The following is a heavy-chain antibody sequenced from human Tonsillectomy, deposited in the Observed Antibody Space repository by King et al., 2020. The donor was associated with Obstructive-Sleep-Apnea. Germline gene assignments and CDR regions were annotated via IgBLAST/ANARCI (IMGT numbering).Heavy chain of an antibody. CDR1: GGSFSGYS. V-gene: IGHV4-34*01. CDR3: AGDGPYGGLYYGMDV. Sequence: VQLQQWGAGLLKPSETLSLTCGVYGGSFSGYSWSWIRQPPGKGLEWIGEINHSGSTNYNPSLKSRVTISANKSKNQFSLKLSSVTAADTALFYWAGDGPYGGLYYGMDVWGQGTTVIVSS. CDR2: INHSGST. J-gene: IGHJ6*02. D-gene: IGHD4/OR15-4a*01.